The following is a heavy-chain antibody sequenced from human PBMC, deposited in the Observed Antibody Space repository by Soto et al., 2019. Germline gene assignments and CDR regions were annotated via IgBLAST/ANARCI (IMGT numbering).Heavy chain of an antibody. CDR2: ISSSGDGT. J-gene: IGHJ4*02. V-gene: IGHV3-23*01. CDR3: AKDKGSRGSSYLGD. Sequence: EVQLRQSGGGVVQPGGSLRLSCVASGFSFANYAMTWVRQAPGKGLEWVSGISSSGDGTYYADSVKDRFRVSRDKSTSTVHLQLSSLRVEDTAMYYCAKDKGSRGSSYLGDWGQGALVIVSS. D-gene: IGHD3-16*01. CDR1: GFSFANYA.